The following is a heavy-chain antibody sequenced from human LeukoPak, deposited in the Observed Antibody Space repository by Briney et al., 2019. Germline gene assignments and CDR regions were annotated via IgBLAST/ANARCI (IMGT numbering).Heavy chain of an antibody. CDR3: AREGYYYDSSGYSFDY. CDR2: IPYDGSNK. V-gene: IGHV3-30*02. Sequence: GGSLRLSCAASGFTFSSYGMHWVRQAPGKGLEWVAFIPYDGSNKYYADSVKGRFTISRDNSKNTLYPQMNSLRAEDTAVYYCAREGYYYDSSGYSFDYWGQGTLVTVSS. J-gene: IGHJ4*02. CDR1: GFTFSSYG. D-gene: IGHD3-22*01.